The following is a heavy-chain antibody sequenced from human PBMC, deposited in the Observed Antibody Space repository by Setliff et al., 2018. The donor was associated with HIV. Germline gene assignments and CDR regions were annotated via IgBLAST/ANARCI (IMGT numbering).Heavy chain of an antibody. V-gene: IGHV3-7*01. J-gene: IGHJ4*02. CDR2: IKQDGTDK. Sequence: GGSLRLSCAASGFTFSDYWMSWVRQAPGKGLEWVANIKQDGTDKYYVDSVRGRFTISRDNAGNSLFLRMNSLRVEDTAVYYCARDTCDTPSCYAGPRFVYWGQGNLVTVSS. CDR3: ARDTCDTPSCYAGPRFVY. D-gene: IGHD2-2*01. CDR1: GFTFSDYW.